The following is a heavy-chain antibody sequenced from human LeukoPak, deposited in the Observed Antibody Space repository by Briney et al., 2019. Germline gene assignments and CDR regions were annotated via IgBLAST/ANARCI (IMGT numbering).Heavy chain of an antibody. CDR2: VNADESRA. D-gene: IGHD1-14*01. CDR1: GLTFSSHE. Sequence: PGGSLRLSCAASGLTFSSHEMNWVRQAPGKGLVWVSRVNADESRAIIADSVKGRFTISRDNARDTVYLQMNSLSVEDTAVYFCGSGITEVDSVAIEHWGQGTLVTVSS. J-gene: IGHJ1*01. CDR3: GSGITEVDSVAIEH. V-gene: IGHV3-74*01.